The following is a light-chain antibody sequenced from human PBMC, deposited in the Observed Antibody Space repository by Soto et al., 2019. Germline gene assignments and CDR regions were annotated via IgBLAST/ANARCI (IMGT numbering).Light chain of an antibody. J-gene: IGLJ1*01. V-gene: IGLV2-8*01. CDR2: DVT. CDR3: SSYKDTKSLV. Sequence: QSVLTQSPSASESPGQSVTISCTGTSSDIGGYNSVSWYQQHPGKAPKVMIYDVTKRPSGVPDRFSGSKSGNTASLTVSALQDDDEADYYCSSYKDTKSLVFGTRTKVTV. CDR1: SSDIGGYNS.